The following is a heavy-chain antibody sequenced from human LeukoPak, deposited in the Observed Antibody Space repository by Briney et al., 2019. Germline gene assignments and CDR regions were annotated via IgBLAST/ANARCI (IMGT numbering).Heavy chain of an antibody. D-gene: IGHD3-3*01. CDR1: GGSISSYY. CDR3: ARGRFTIFGVVEAMDV. Sequence: SETLSLTCTVSGGSISSYYWSWIRQPPGKGLEWIGYIYYSGSTNYNPSLKSRVTISVDTSKNQFSLKLSSVTAADTAVYYCARGRFTIFGVVEAMDVWGKGTTVTVSS. J-gene: IGHJ6*03. CDR2: IYYSGST. V-gene: IGHV4-59*08.